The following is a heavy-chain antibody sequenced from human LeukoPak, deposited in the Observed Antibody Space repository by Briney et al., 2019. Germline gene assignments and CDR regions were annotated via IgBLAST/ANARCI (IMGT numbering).Heavy chain of an antibody. J-gene: IGHJ3*02. CDR2: IYYSGST. Sequence: SETLSLTCTVSGGSISSYYWRWIRQPPGKGLEWIGYIYYSGSTNYNPSLKSRVTISVDTSKNQFSLKLSSVTAAETAVYYCASGYYYDSSGYYNDNAFEIWGQGTMVTVSS. CDR1: GGSISSYY. V-gene: IGHV4-59*01. CDR3: ASGYYYDSSGYYNDNAFEI. D-gene: IGHD3-22*01.